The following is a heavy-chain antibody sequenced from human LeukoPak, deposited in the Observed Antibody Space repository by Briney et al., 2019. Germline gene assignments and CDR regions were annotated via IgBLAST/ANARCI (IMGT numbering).Heavy chain of an antibody. J-gene: IGHJ4*02. Sequence: PGGSLRLSCTAPGFTFSSYAIHWIRQAPGKGLEGVALVWHDGSNKYYADSVKGRFTISRDNSKNTVYLQMNSLRAEDTAVYYCARELFGSGSCPDYWGRGTLVTVSS. V-gene: IGHV3-33*01. CDR2: VWHDGSNK. D-gene: IGHD3-10*01. CDR3: ARELFGSGSCPDY. CDR1: GFTFSSYA.